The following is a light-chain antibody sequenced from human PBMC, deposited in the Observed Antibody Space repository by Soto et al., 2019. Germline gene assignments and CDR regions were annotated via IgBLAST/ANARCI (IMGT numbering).Light chain of an antibody. V-gene: IGKV1-5*01. Sequence: DIQMTQSPSTLSASIGYRVTITCRASQTISDWLAWYQQKPGEAPKLLIYDASALPRGVPSRFSGSGSGTKFTLTIASLQPDDFATYYCQQYETFSGTFGPGTKVDIK. CDR1: QTISDW. CDR3: QQYETFSGT. CDR2: DAS. J-gene: IGKJ1*01.